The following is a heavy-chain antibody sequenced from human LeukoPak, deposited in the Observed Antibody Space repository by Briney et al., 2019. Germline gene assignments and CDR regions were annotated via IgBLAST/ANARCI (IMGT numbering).Heavy chain of an antibody. Sequence: PGGYLRLSCAAAGFTFSSYSMNWVSQVPWKGMEWVSYISSSSSTIYYVDSVKGRFTISRDNAKNSLYLQMNSLRAENTAVYYCAREIYDSSGYYDYWGQGTLVTVSS. CDR1: GFTFSSYS. J-gene: IGHJ4*02. V-gene: IGHV3-48*01. CDR3: AREIYDSSGYYDY. D-gene: IGHD3-22*01. CDR2: ISSSSSTI.